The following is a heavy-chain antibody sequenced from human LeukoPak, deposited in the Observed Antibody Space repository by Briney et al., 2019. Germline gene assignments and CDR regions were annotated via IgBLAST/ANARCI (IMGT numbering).Heavy chain of an antibody. D-gene: IGHD3-22*01. CDR1: GFTFSSYD. CDR3: AKDGDYYDSSALVALDT. CDR2: IRGSGGRI. V-gene: IGHV3-23*01. J-gene: IGHJ3*02. Sequence: GGSLTLSCAGSGFTFSSYDMNWVRQTPGKGLEWVSSIRGSGGRIHYADPVKGRFTIARDNSKNTLYLQMRSLRAEDTAVYYCAKDGDYYDSSALVALDTWGQGTMVTVSS.